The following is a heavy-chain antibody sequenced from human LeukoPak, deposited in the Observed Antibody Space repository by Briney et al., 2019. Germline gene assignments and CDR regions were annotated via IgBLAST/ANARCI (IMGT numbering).Heavy chain of an antibody. Sequence: ASVKVSCKASGYTFTSYDINWVRQATGRGLEWMGWMNPNSGNTGYAQKFQGRVTITRNTSISTAYMELSSLRSEDTAVYYCARGRSSVVAAAHEYYFDHWGQGTLVTVSS. CDR2: MNPNSGNT. D-gene: IGHD2-15*01. J-gene: IGHJ4*02. CDR3: ARGRSSVVAAAHEYYFDH. CDR1: GYTFTSYD. V-gene: IGHV1-8*03.